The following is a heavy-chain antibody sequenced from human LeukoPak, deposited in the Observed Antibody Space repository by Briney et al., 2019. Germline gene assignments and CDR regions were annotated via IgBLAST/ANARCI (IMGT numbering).Heavy chain of an antibody. J-gene: IGHJ4*02. V-gene: IGHV3-48*03. Sequence: GGSLRLSCAASGFTFSSYEMNWVRQAPGKGLEWVSYISSSGSTVYYADSVKGRFTISRDNAKNSLYLQMNSLRAEDTAVYYCATYQGYNYGPFDYWGQGTLVTVSS. CDR3: ATYQGYNYGPFDY. CDR1: GFTFSSYE. D-gene: IGHD5-18*01. CDR2: ISSSGSTV.